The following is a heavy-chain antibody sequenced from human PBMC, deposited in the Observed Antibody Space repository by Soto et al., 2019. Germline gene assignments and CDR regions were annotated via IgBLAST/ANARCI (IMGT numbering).Heavy chain of an antibody. V-gene: IGHV1-46*01. CDR1: GYTFTSYY. D-gene: IGHD4-4*01. CDR2: INPSGGTT. J-gene: IGHJ6*02. Sequence: ASVKVSCKASGYTFTSYYMQWVRQAPGQGLEWMGIINPSGGTTTYAQKFQGRVTMTRDTSTSTVYMELSSLISEDTAVYYCARPQKNSLTVTTLRYYGMDVWGQGTTVTVSS. CDR3: ARPQKNSLTVTTLRYYGMDV.